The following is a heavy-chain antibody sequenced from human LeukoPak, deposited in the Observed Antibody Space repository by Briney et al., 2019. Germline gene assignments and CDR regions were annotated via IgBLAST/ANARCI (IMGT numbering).Heavy chain of an antibody. Sequence: SVRVSCKASGGTFSSYAISWVRQAPGQGLEWMGGIIPMFGTASYAQKFQGRVTITADESTTTAYMELSSLRSEDAAMYYCATAPAFGGVSDFDYWGQGTLVTVSS. CDR3: ATAPAFGGVSDFDY. CDR1: GGTFSSYA. V-gene: IGHV1-69*01. J-gene: IGHJ4*02. D-gene: IGHD3-16*01. CDR2: IIPMFGTA.